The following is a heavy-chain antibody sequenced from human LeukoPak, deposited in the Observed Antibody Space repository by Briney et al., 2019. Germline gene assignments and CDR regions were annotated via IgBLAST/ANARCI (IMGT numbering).Heavy chain of an antibody. CDR1: GYTFTNYY. V-gene: IGHV1-46*01. CDR2: INPSAGTT. D-gene: IGHD6-19*01. J-gene: IGHJ4*02. Sequence: ASVKVSCKASGYTFTNYYMHWVRQAPGQGLEWVGLINPSAGTTSYAQKFQGRVTLTRDTSTSTVYMELSSLRAEDTAVYYCAKEQWRNPLFDYWGQGTLVTVSS. CDR3: AKEQWRNPLFDY.